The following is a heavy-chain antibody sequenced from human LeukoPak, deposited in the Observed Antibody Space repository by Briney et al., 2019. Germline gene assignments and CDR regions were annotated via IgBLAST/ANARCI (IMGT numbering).Heavy chain of an antibody. CDR3: ARSVITMVRGVIILDY. J-gene: IGHJ4*02. Sequence: ASVKVSCKASGYTVTSYGISGVRQAPGQGLEWMGWISAYNGNTNYAQKLQGRVTMTTDTPTSTAYMELRSLRSEDTAVYYCARSVITMVRGVIILDYWGQGTLVTVSS. CDR2: ISAYNGNT. V-gene: IGHV1-18*01. D-gene: IGHD3-10*01. CDR1: GYTVTSYG.